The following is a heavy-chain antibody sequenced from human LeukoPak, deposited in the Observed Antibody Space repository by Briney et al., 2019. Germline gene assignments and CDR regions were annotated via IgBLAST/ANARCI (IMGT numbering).Heavy chain of an antibody. V-gene: IGHV1-69*10. CDR1: GYTFTSYG. CDR3: ARPTGGYCTGGVCYRGYYFDY. D-gene: IGHD2-8*02. CDR2: IIPILGIA. Sequence: GASVKVSCKASGYTFTSYGISWVRQAPGQGLEWMGGIIPILGIANYAQKFQGRVTITADKSTSTAYMELSSLKASDTAMYYCARPTGGYCTGGVCYRGYYFDYWGQGTLVTVSS. J-gene: IGHJ4*02.